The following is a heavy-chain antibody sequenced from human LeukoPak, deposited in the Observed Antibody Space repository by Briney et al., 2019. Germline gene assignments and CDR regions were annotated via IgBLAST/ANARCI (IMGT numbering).Heavy chain of an antibody. CDR2: IYYSGST. CDR1: GGSISSYY. J-gene: IGHJ2*01. CDR3: ARETGPSYWYFDL. V-gene: IGHV4-59*01. Sequence: PSETLSLTCTVSGGSISSYYWSWIRQPPGKGLEWIGYIYYSGSTNYNPSLKSRVTISVDTSKNQFSLKLSSVTAADTAVYYCARETGPSYWYFDLWGRGTLVTVSS.